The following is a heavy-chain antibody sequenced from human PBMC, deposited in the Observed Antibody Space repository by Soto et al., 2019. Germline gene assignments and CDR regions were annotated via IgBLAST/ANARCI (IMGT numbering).Heavy chain of an antibody. CDR2: ISYDGSNK. CDR1: GFTFSSYA. V-gene: IGHV3-30-3*01. Sequence: QVQLVESGGGVVQPGRSLRLSCAASGFTFSSYAMHWVRQAPGKGLEWVAVISYDGSNKYYADSVKGRFTISRDNSKNTLYLQMNSLRAEDTAVYYCALHRGTIWGQGTMVTVSS. CDR3: ALHRGTI. D-gene: IGHD6-25*01. J-gene: IGHJ3*02.